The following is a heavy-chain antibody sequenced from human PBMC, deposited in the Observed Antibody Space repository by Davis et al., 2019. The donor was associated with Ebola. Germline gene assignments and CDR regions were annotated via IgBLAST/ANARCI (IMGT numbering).Heavy chain of an antibody. V-gene: IGHV3-11*06. Sequence: GESLKISCAASGFTFSDYYMSWIRQAPGKGLEWVSYISSSSSYTNYADSVKGRFTISRDNAKNSLYLQMNSLRAEDTAVYYCAKVPFLEWLPDYGMDVWGQGTTVTVSS. CDR1: GFTFSDYY. D-gene: IGHD3-3*02. J-gene: IGHJ6*02. CDR2: ISSSSSYT. CDR3: AKVPFLEWLPDYGMDV.